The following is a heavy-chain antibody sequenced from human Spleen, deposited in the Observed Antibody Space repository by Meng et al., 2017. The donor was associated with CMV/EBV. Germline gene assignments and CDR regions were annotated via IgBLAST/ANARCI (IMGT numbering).Heavy chain of an antibody. J-gene: IGHJ4*02. CDR2: ISSDGKYT. V-gene: IGHV3-74*01. D-gene: IGHD6-19*01. CDR1: GFTFRSYW. CDR3: ARVHSSGWHFDY. Sequence: GGSLRLSCAASGFTFRSYWMHWVRQAPGKGLVWVSRISSDGKYTSYADSVKGRFTVSRDNAKSSLYLQLNSLTAEDTAMYYCARVHSSGWHFDYWGQGTLVTVSS.